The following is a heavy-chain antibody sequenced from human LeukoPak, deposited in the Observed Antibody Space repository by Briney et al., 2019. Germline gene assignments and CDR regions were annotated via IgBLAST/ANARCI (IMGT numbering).Heavy chain of an antibody. V-gene: IGHV3-9*01. CDR1: GFTFDDYA. CDR3: AKDIGAKGGRFDY. CDR2: ISWNSGSI. Sequence: GGSLRLSCAASGFTFDDYAMHWVRHAPGKGLEWVLGISWNSGSIGYADSVKGQFTISRDNAKNSLYLQMNSLRAEDTALYYCAKDIGAKGGRFDYWGQGTLVTVSS. D-gene: IGHD3-10*01. J-gene: IGHJ4*02.